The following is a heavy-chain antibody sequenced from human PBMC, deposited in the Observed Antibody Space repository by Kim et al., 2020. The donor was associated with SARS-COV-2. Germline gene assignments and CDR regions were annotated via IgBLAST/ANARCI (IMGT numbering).Heavy chain of an antibody. J-gene: IGHJ4*02. Sequence: VKGRFTISRDNSKNSLYLQMNSLRTEDTALYYCAKDIGYCSSTSCPLDYWGQGTLVTVSS. V-gene: IGHV3-43*01. D-gene: IGHD2-2*01. CDR3: AKDIGYCSSTSCPLDY.